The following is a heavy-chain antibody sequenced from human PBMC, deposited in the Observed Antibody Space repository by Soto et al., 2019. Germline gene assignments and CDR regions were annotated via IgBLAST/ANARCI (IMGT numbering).Heavy chain of an antibody. CDR1: GGSISSGGYY. CDR3: ARAVGGDFGIDY. CDR2: IYYSGST. V-gene: IGHV4-31*03. D-gene: IGHD4-17*01. Sequence: PSETLSLTCTVSGGSISSGGYYWSWIRQHPGKGLEWIGYIYYSGSTYYNPSLKSRVTISVDTSKNQFSLKLSSVTAADTAVYYCARAVGGDFGIDYWGQGTLVTVSS. J-gene: IGHJ4*02.